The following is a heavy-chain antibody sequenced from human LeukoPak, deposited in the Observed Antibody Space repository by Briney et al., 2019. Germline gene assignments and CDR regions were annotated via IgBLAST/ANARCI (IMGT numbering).Heavy chain of an antibody. CDR2: MNPNSGNT. J-gene: IGHJ6*02. CDR1: GYTFTVYY. CDR3: ARYPGYGMDV. Sequence: ASVKVSFKASGYTFTVYYMHWVRQATGQGLEWMGWMNPNSGNTGYAQKFQGRVTMTRNTSISTAYMELSSLRSEDTAVYYCARYPGYGMDVWGQGTTVTVSS. V-gene: IGHV1-8*02.